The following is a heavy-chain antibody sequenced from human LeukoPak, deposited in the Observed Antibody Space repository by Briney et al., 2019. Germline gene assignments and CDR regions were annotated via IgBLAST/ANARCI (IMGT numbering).Heavy chain of an antibody. CDR3: AKVMNQNVIDAFDI. D-gene: IGHD1-14*01. J-gene: IGHJ3*02. V-gene: IGHV3-23*01. Sequence: PGGSLRLSCAASGFTFSTYAVNWVRQAPGKGLEWVSAISGSGGSTYYADSVKGRFTISRDNSKNTLYLQMNSLRAEDTAVYYCAKVMNQNVIDAFDIWGQGTMVAVSS. CDR2: ISGSGGST. CDR1: GFTFSTYA.